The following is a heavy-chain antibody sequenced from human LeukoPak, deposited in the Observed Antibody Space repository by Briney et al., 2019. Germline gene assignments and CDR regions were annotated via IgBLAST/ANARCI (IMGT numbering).Heavy chain of an antibody. CDR3: AGGFSGAPYYYYYMDV. V-gene: IGHV4-34*01. CDR1: GGSFSGYY. J-gene: IGHJ6*03. CDR2: IDHSGST. D-gene: IGHD3-3*01. Sequence: KPSETLSLTCAVYGGSFSGYYWSWIRQPPGKGLEWIGEIDHSGSTNYNPSLKSRVTISVDTSKNQFSLKVSSVTAADTAVYYCAGGFSGAPYYYYYMDVWGKGNRVTVSS.